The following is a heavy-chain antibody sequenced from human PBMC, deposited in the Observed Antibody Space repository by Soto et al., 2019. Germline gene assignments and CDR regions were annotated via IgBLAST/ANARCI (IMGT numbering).Heavy chain of an antibody. D-gene: IGHD3-10*01. CDR1: GYTFTGYY. CDR2: INPNSGGT. V-gene: IGHV1-2*04. Sequence: XSVKVSYNASGYTFTGYYMHLVRQSPGQGLEWMGWINPNSGGTNYAQKFQGWVAMTRDTSISTAYMELSRLRSDDTAVYYCARAGRGDYYYYGMDVWGQGTTVTVS. J-gene: IGHJ6*02. CDR3: ARAGRGDYYYYGMDV.